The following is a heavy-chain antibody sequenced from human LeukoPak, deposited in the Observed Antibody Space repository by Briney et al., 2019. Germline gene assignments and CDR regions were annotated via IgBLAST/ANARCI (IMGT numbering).Heavy chain of an antibody. V-gene: IGHV3-23*01. D-gene: IGHD3-3*01. J-gene: IGHJ4*02. CDR2: ISGSGGST. Sequence: GASLRLSCEASGFTFSSYAMSWVRQAPGKGLEWVSAISGSGGSTYYADSVKGRFTISRDNSKNTLYLQMNSLRAEDTAVYYCAKDQRFLEWLAGYYFDYWGQGTLVTVSS. CDR3: AKDQRFLEWLAGYYFDY. CDR1: GFTFSSYA.